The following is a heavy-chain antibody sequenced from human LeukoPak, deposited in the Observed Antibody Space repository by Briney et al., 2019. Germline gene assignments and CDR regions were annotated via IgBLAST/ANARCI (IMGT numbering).Heavy chain of an antibody. CDR2: ISAYNGNT. CDR1: GYTFSMYG. D-gene: IGHD5-12*01. CDR3: ARDQGIYNHRIIDS. Sequence: ASLTVSCTPSGYTFSMYGISLLRQAPGQGREWTGWISAYNGNTDFAQEFQGRVTITTDTSTSTDSMELRSLRSDDTAVYSWARDQGIYNHRIIDSWGQGTLVTVSS. V-gene: IGHV1-18*01. J-gene: IGHJ5*01.